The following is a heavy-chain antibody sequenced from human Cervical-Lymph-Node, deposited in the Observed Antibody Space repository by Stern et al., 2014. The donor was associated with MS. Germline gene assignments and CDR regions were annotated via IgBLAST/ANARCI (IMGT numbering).Heavy chain of an antibody. V-gene: IGHV1-18*04. Sequence: QMQLVQSGSELKKPGASVKVSRKAYGYTFTTYGISWVRQAPGQGLEGMGWISAYNGNTNYAQNLQGRVTMTTDTSTSTAYMDLRSLRPDDTAVYYCARRVYGDYAAYQDLWGQGTLVTVSS. J-gene: IGHJ5*02. D-gene: IGHD4-17*01. CDR2: ISAYNGNT. CDR1: GYTFTTYG. CDR3: ARRVYGDYAAYQDL.